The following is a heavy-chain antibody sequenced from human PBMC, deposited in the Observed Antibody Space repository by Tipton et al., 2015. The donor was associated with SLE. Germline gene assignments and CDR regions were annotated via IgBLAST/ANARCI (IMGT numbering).Heavy chain of an antibody. CDR3: ARGGTPAAGYKWFDP. Sequence: LRLSCTVSGDSITSSYWSWTRQPPGKPLDWIGYFDDGGRSVKYNPSLKSRVTISLDTSKNHFSLKLSSVTAADTAVYYCARGGTPAAGYKWFDPWGQGTLVTVPS. CDR2: FDDGGRS. D-gene: IGHD6-13*01. J-gene: IGHJ5*02. V-gene: IGHV4-59*01. CDR1: GDSITSSY.